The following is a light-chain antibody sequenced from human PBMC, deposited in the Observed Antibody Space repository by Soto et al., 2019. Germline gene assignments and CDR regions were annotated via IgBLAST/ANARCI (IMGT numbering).Light chain of an antibody. CDR1: QRVSSNY. J-gene: IGKJ3*01. V-gene: IGKV3-20*01. CDR3: QKYGSSPFT. Sequence: EIVLTQSPGALALSPGETATLSCRASQRVSSNYLSWYQQKPGQAPSLLIHGASSRATGIPDRFSGSGSGTDFTLSISRLEPEDFAVYYCQKYGSSPFTFGPGTKVAIK. CDR2: GAS.